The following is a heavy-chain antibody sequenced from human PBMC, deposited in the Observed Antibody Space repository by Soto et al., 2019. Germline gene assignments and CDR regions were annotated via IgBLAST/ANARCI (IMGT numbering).Heavy chain of an antibody. CDR1: GYTLTSYA. J-gene: IGHJ4*02. CDR3: ARDRSSGWYGSGY. D-gene: IGHD6-19*01. V-gene: IGHV1-3*01. CDR2: INAGNGNT. Sequence: ASVKVFCKASGYTLTSYAMHWVRQAPGQRLEWMGWINAGNGNTKYSQKFQGRVAITRDTSASTAYMELSSLRSEDTAVYYCARDRSSGWYGSGYWGQGTLVTVSS.